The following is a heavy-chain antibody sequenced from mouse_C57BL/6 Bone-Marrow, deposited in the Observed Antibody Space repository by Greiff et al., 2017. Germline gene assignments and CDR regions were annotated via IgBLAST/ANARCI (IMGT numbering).Heavy chain of an antibody. Sequence: EVQLQQSGAELVKPGSSVKMSCKTSGYTFSSYGMNWVKPRPGKGLEWIGHIYIGNGYNEYNEKFKGKATLTSDTSSSTAYMQLSSLTSEDSAIYFCARLGLQQDWYFDVWGQGTTVTVSA. J-gene: IGHJ1*01. CDR2: IYIGNGYN. CDR3: ARLGLQQDWYFDV. D-gene: IGHD2-4*01. V-gene: IGHV1-58*01. CDR1: GYTFSSYG.